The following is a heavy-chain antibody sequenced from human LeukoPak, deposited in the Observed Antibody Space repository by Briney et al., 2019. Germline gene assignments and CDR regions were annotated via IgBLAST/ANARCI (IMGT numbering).Heavy chain of an antibody. CDR2: NSGSGGST. CDR3: AKDLDDSSGYYDY. CDR1: GFTFSSYA. J-gene: IGHJ4*02. Sequence: GGSLRLSCAASGFTFSSYAMSWVRQAPGKGLEWVSANSGSGGSTYYADSVKGRFTISRDNSKNTLYLQMNSLRAEDTAVYYCAKDLDDSSGYYDYWGQGTLVTASS. V-gene: IGHV3-23*01. D-gene: IGHD3-22*01.